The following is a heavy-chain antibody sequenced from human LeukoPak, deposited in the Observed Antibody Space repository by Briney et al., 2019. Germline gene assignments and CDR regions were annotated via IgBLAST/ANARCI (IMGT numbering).Heavy chain of an antibody. CDR3: AKRGESYYYDSSGYYSYPFDS. J-gene: IGHJ4*02. Sequence: QPGGSLRLSCAASGFTFSSYAMSWVRQAPGKGLEWVSVFSADGRTMLYADSVRGRFTISRDNSKNMLYLQMSSLGAEDTAVYFCAKRGESYYYDSSGYYSYPFDSWGQGTLVTVSS. CDR2: FSADGRTM. D-gene: IGHD3-22*01. CDR1: GFTFSSYA. V-gene: IGHV3-23*01.